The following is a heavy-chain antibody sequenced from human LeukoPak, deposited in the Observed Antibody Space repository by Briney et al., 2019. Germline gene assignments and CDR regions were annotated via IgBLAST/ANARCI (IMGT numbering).Heavy chain of an antibody. D-gene: IGHD6-19*01. J-gene: IGHJ4*02. CDR3: VRGGTGWFY. V-gene: IGHV1-2*02. CDR2: INPKNGDT. Sequence: GASVKVSCKASGYTFTDYHMHWVRQAPGQGLEWMGWINPKNGDTKYAQKFRGRVTMTRDTSISTAYMELSNLGSDDTAVYYCVRGGTGWFYWGQGTLVTVSS. CDR1: GYTFTDYH.